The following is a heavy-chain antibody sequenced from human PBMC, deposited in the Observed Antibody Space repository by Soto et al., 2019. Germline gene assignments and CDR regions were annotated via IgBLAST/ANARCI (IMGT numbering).Heavy chain of an antibody. D-gene: IGHD4-4*01. CDR3: ARVQTVYYYYYGMDV. J-gene: IGHJ6*02. Sequence: SETLSLTCAVSGGSISSSNWWSWVRQPPGKGLEWIGEIYHSGSTNYNPSLKSRVTISVDKSKNQFSLKLSSVTAADTAVYYCARVQTVYYYYYGMDVWGQGTTVTVSS. V-gene: IGHV4-4*02. CDR1: GGSISSSNW. CDR2: IYHSGST.